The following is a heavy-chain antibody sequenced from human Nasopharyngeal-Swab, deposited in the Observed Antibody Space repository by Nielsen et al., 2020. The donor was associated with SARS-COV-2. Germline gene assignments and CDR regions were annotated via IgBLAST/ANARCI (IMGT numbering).Heavy chain of an antibody. V-gene: IGHV3-9*01. CDR1: GFTFDDYA. J-gene: IGHJ6*02. D-gene: IGHD6-6*01. CDR3: AKAREYSSNLYYYYGMDV. CDR2: ISWNSGSI. Sequence: GGSLRLSCAASGFTFDDYAMHWVRHAPGKGLEWVSGISWNSGSIGYADSVKGRFTISGDNAKNSLYLQMSSLRAEDTALYYCAKAREYSSNLYYYYGMDVWGQGTTVTVSS.